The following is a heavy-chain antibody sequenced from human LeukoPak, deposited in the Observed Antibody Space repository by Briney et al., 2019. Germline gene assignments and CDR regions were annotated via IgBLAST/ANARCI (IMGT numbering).Heavy chain of an antibody. J-gene: IGHJ6*02. D-gene: IGHD4-17*01. V-gene: IGHV3-30*18. CDR2: ISYDGSNK. Sequence: GGSLRLSCAASGFTFSSYGMHWVRQAPGKGLEWVAVISYDGSNKFYADSVKGRFTISRDISKSTLYLQMNSLRAEDTAVYYCANTLRPTYYYGMDVWGQGTTVTVSS. CDR3: ANTLRPTYYYGMDV. CDR1: GFTFSSYG.